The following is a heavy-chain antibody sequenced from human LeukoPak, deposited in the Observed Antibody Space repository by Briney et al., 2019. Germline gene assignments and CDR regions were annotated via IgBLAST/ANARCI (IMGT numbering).Heavy chain of an antibody. Sequence: GRSLRLSCAASGFTFSSYAMHWVRQAPGKGLEWVAVISYDGSNKYYADSVKGRSTISRDNSKNTLYLQMNSLRSDDTAVYYCARELAYSSGWYEPTHDLDYWGQGTLVTVSS. CDR1: GFTFSSYA. CDR2: ISYDGSNK. J-gene: IGHJ4*02. V-gene: IGHV3-30-3*01. CDR3: ARELAYSSGWYEPTHDLDY. D-gene: IGHD6-19*01.